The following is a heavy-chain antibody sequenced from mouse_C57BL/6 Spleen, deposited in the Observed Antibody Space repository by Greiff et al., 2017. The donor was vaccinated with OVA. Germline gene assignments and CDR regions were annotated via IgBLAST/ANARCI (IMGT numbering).Heavy chain of an antibody. D-gene: IGHD2-4*01. Sequence: VQLQQPGAELVKPGASVKLSCKASGYTFTSYWMHWVKQRPGQGLEWIGMIHPNSGSTNYNEKFKSKATLTVDKSSSTAYMQLSSLTSEDSAVYYCASNFYYDYDSFAYWGQGTLVTVSA. CDR1: GYTFTSYW. CDR3: ASNFYYDYDSFAY. J-gene: IGHJ3*01. CDR2: IHPNSGST. V-gene: IGHV1-64*01.